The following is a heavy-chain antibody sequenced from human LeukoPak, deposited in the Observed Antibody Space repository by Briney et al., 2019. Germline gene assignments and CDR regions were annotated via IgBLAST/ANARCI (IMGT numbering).Heavy chain of an antibody. J-gene: IGHJ4*02. CDR2: ISRSSSYI. CDR1: SFTFSNYT. CDR3: TRSQDYYDTSGYYLDRIDY. V-gene: IGHV3-21*06. D-gene: IGHD3-22*01. Sequence: GGSLRLSCAACSFTFSNYTMTLVRQTPGKGLEWVSSISRSSSYIYYADSVKGRFTISRDNAKNSLFLQMNSLRAEDTALYFCTRSQDYYDTSGYYLDRIDYWGQGTLVTVSS.